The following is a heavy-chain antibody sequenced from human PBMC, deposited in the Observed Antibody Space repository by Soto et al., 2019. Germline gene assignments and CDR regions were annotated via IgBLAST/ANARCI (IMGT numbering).Heavy chain of an antibody. Sequence: QVHLVQSGAEVVKPGASVKVSCKASGYTFTDYGISWVRQAPGQGLQWMGWITAFNGNTKYAQQFQGRVTMTTDTSTSTAYMELRSLESDDTAVYYCARISQSDFWSGYYYFFDYWGQGTLVTVSS. CDR2: ITAFNGNT. J-gene: IGHJ4*02. V-gene: IGHV1-18*01. CDR3: ARISQSDFWSGYYYFFDY. CDR1: GYTFTDYG. D-gene: IGHD3-3*01.